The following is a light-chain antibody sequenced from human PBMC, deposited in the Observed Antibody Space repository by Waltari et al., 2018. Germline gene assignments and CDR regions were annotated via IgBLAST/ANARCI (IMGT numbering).Light chain of an antibody. Sequence: DVVMTQSPLSLSVNVGQAATISCSSSQSLLHRDGNTYFNWFHQRPGQSPRRLFYKVSYRDPGVPDRFSGSGSGPDFTLTISRVEVEDAGVFYCMQATHWPYTFGQGTKLEI. CDR3: MQATHWPYT. V-gene: IGKV2-30*02. CDR2: KVS. CDR1: QSLLHRDGNTY. J-gene: IGKJ2*01.